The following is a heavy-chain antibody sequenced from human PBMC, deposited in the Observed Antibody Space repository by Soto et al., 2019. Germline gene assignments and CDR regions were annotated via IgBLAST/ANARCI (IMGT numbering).Heavy chain of an antibody. CDR2: INPNRGGT. CDR1: GYTFTGYY. D-gene: IGHD3-10*01. Sequence: ASVKVSCKASGYTFTGYYMHWVRQAPGQGLEWMGWINPNRGGTNYAQKFQGWVTMNRDTSISTAYMELSRLRSDDTAVYYCAREGRSRQDAFDIWGQGTMVTVSS. CDR3: AREGRSRQDAFDI. V-gene: IGHV1-2*04. J-gene: IGHJ3*02.